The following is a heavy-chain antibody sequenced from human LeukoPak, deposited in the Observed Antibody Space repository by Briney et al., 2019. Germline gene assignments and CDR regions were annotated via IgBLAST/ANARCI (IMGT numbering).Heavy chain of an antibody. J-gene: IGHJ5*02. CDR2: ISSSSSYI. D-gene: IGHD3-22*01. Sequence: GGSLRLSCAASGFTFSSYSMNWVRQAPGKGLEWVSSISSSSSYIYYADSVKGRFTISRDNAKNSLYLQMNSLRAEDTAVYYCARGWGYYDSSGLGISWGQGTLVTVSS. V-gene: IGHV3-21*01. CDR1: GFTFSSYS. CDR3: ARGWGYYDSSGLGIS.